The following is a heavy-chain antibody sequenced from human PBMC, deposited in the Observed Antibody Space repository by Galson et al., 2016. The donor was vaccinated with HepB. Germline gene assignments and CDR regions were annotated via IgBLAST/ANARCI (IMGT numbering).Heavy chain of an antibody. Sequence: SLRLSCAASGFTFSSYEMNWVRQAPGKGLEWISYISPSGTTTYYADSVRGRFTISRVNAKNSLYLQMNSLRAEDTALYYCARWPEVVVVASDAFDIWGQGTMVTASS. D-gene: IGHD2-15*01. V-gene: IGHV3-48*03. CDR1: GFTFSSYE. CDR3: ARWPEVVVVASDAFDI. J-gene: IGHJ3*02. CDR2: ISPSGTTT.